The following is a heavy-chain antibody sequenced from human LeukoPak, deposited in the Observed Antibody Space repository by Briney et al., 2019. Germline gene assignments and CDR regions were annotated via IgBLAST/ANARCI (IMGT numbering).Heavy chain of an antibody. Sequence: SETLSLTCAVYGGSFSGYYWSWIRQPPGKGLEWIGEINHSGSTDYNPSLKSRVTISVDTSKNQFSLKLSSVTAADTAVYYCARGDYGDYYGMDVWGQGTTVTVSS. D-gene: IGHD4-17*01. CDR3: ARGDYGDYYGMDV. CDR2: INHSGST. J-gene: IGHJ6*02. V-gene: IGHV4-34*01. CDR1: GGSFSGYY.